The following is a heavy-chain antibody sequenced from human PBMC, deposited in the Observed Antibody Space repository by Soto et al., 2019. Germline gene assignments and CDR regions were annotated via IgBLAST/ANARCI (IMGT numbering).Heavy chain of an antibody. D-gene: IGHD3-3*01. V-gene: IGHV1-69*12. CDR2: IIPIFGTT. J-gene: IGHJ5*02. CDR3: ATGVRFCFRASCHVDP. Sequence: QVQLVQSGAEVRKPGSSVKVSCKASGGTLSSYAFSWVRQAPGQGLEWMGGIIPIFGTTNHAQKFQDTVTITADESTSTAYMELSSLRFEATAVYYCATGVRFCFRASCHVDPCGHGTLVTVSS. CDR1: GGTLSSYA.